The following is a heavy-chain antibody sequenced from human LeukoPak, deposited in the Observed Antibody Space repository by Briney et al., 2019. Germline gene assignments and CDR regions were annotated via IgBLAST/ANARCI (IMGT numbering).Heavy chain of an antibody. D-gene: IGHD3-10*01. CDR2: VKSYNAGGTT. CDR1: GFSIENDW. V-gene: IGHV3-15*01. Sequence: GGSLRLFCAASGFSIENDWMSWVRQAPGKGLEWVGRVKSYNAGGTTHYAAPVKGRFIISRDDSKNMLYLQMDSLKTEDTAVYYCTLIQGWGAGSYFLDYWGQGALVTVSS. CDR3: TLIQGWGAGSYFLDY. J-gene: IGHJ4*02.